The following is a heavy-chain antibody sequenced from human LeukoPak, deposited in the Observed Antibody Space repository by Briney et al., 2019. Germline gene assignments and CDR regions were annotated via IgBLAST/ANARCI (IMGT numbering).Heavy chain of an antibody. Sequence: ASVKVSCKASGYTFTSYDINWVRQATGQGLEWMGWMNPNSGNTGYAQKLQGRVTMTTDTSTSTAYMELRSLRSDDTAVYYCARDARVVPYDYWGQGTLVTVSS. CDR3: ARDARVVPYDY. CDR2: MNPNSGNT. V-gene: IGHV1-8*02. J-gene: IGHJ4*02. D-gene: IGHD2-15*01. CDR1: GYTFTSYD.